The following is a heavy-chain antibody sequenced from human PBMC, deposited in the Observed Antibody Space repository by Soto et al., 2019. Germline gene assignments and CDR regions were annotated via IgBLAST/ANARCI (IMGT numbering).Heavy chain of an antibody. Sequence: QVPLVQSGAEVKKPGSSVKVSCEASGGTSTIYTITWVRQAPGQGLAWMGRIVPMLGITNYARNFQGRVTFTAETSTGTAYMELSSLRFEDTAMYYCATEKYGAGRVGVFYWGQGTQVTVSS. CDR3: ATEKYGAGRVGVFY. CDR1: GGTSTIYT. V-gene: IGHV1-69*08. D-gene: IGHD1-26*01. CDR2: IVPMLGIT. J-gene: IGHJ4*02.